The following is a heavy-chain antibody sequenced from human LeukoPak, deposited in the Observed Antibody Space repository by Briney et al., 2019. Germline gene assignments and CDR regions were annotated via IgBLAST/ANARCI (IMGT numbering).Heavy chain of an antibody. Sequence: GGSLRLSCAASGFTFSSNGMHWVRQAPGKGLEWVAFIRYDGSNKYYADSVKGRFTISRDNSKNTLYLQMNSLRAEDTAVYYCAKDETLMTTVTYYFDYWGQGTLVTVSS. J-gene: IGHJ4*02. CDR2: IRYDGSNK. D-gene: IGHD4-11*01. CDR1: GFTFSSNG. V-gene: IGHV3-30*02. CDR3: AKDETLMTTVTYYFDY.